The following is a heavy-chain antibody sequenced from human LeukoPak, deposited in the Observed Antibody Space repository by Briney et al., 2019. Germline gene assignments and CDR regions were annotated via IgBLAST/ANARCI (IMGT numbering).Heavy chain of an antibody. Sequence: SETLSLTCTVSGGSISSSSYYWGWIRQPPGKGLEWIGSIYYSGSTYYNPSLKSRVTISVDTSKNQFSLKLSSVTAADTAVYYCARGLRYSSSWYASSYYMDVWGKGTTVTVSS. CDR3: ARGLRYSSSWYASSYYMDV. D-gene: IGHD6-13*01. J-gene: IGHJ6*03. CDR1: GGSISSSSYY. CDR2: IYYSGST. V-gene: IGHV4-39*07.